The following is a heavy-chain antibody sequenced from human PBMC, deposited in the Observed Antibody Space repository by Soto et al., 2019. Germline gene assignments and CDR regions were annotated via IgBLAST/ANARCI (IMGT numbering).Heavy chain of an antibody. D-gene: IGHD3-22*01. J-gene: IGHJ4*02. CDR1: GVSISSGKW. CDR2: IFHTGNT. V-gene: IGHV4-4*02. Sequence: PSETLSLTCTISGVSISSGKWWSWVRQPPGEALEWIGEIFHTGNTDYKPSLKSRVSILVDKSKNQFSLNLDSVTAADTAVYYCARNLFDSRGYPPEVWGQGILVTVSS. CDR3: ARNLFDSRGYPPEV.